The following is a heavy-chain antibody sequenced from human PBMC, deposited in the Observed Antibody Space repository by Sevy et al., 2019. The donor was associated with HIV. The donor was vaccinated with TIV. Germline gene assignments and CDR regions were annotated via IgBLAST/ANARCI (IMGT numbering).Heavy chain of an antibody. CDR3: ATTHPIKIVGATRGYYYFMDV. D-gene: IGHD1-26*01. CDR2: FDPEDGET. CDR1: GYTLTELS. Sequence: ASVKVSCKVSGYTLTELSMHWVRQAPGEGLEWMGCFDPEDGETIYAQKFQGRVTMTEDTSTDTAYMELSSLGSDDTAVYYCATTHPIKIVGATRGYYYFMDVWGKGSTVTVSS. J-gene: IGHJ6*03. V-gene: IGHV1-24*01.